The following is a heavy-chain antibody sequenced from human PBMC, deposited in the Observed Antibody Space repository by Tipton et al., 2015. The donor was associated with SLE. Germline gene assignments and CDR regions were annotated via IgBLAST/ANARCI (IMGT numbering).Heavy chain of an antibody. V-gene: IGHV3-7*01. CDR3: AREGMILWFRESRDAFDI. D-gene: IGHD3-10*01. Sequence: SLRLSCAASGFTFSSYWMSWVRQAPGKGLEWVANIKQDGSEKYFVDSVKGRFTISRDNAKNSLYLQMNSLRAEDTAVYYCAREGMILWFRESRDAFDIWGQGTMVTVPS. CDR1: GFTFSSYW. CDR2: IKQDGSEK. J-gene: IGHJ3*02.